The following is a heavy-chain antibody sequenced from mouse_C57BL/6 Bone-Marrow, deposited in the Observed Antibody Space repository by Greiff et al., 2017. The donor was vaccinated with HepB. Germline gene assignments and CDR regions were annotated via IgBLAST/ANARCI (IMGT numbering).Heavy chain of an antibody. V-gene: IGHV7-1*01. CDR3: ARDAAQAWFAY. J-gene: IGHJ3*01. Sequence: EVNVVESGGGLVQSGRSLRLSCATSGFTFSDFYMEWVRQAPGKGLEWIAASRNKANDYTTEYSASVKGRFIVSRDTSQSILYLQMNALRAEDTAIYYCARDAAQAWFAYWGQGTLVTVSA. CDR1: GFTFSDFY. D-gene: IGHD3-1*01. CDR2: SRNKANDYTT.